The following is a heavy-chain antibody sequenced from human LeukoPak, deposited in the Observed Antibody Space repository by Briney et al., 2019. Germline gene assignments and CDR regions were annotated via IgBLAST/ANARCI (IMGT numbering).Heavy chain of an antibody. J-gene: IGHJ4*02. Sequence: GGSLRLSCAASGFTFSSYWMSWVRQAPGKGLEWVSSISSSSSYIYYADSVKGRFTISRDNAKNSLYLQMNSLRAEDTAVYYCARDSVMVRGVIADYWGQGTLVTVSS. CDR3: ARDSVMVRGVIADY. CDR2: ISSSSSYI. D-gene: IGHD3-10*01. CDR1: GFTFSSYW. V-gene: IGHV3-21*01.